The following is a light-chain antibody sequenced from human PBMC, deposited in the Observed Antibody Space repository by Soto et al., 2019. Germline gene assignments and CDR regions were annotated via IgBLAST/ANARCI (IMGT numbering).Light chain of an antibody. Sequence: QSALTQPASESGSPGQSITISYTGTSSDVGGYNYVSWYQQHPGKAPKLMIYEVSNRPSGVSNRFSGSKSGNTASLTISGLQAEDEADYYCSSYTSSSHVVFGGGTQLTVL. J-gene: IGLJ2*01. CDR1: SSDVGGYNY. V-gene: IGLV2-14*01. CDR2: EVS. CDR3: SSYTSSSHVV.